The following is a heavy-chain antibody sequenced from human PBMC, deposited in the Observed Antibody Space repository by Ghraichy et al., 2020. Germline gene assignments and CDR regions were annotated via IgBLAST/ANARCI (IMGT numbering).Heavy chain of an antibody. V-gene: IGHV3-48*01. CDR3: ARTRGDGAGDY. CDR1: GFAFSSYS. CDR2: IGSSSSPI. Sequence: GASLRLSCAASGFAFSSYSMNWVRQAPGKGLEWISYIGSSSSPIYYADSVKGRFTISRDNAKNSLYLQMNSLRAEDSAVYYCARTRGDGAGDYWGQGTLVTVSS. J-gene: IGHJ4*02. D-gene: IGHD4-17*01.